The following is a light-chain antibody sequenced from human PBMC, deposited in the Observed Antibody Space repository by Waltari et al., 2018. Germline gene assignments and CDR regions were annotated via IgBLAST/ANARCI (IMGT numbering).Light chain of an antibody. J-gene: IGKJ2*01. CDR3: QQYYSTPLT. CDR2: WAS. CDR1: QSVLYSSNNKND. Sequence: DIVMTQSPDSLAVSLGERATINCKSSQSVLYSSNNKNDLAWYQQKPGQRPKLLIYWASTRESGVPDRFSGSGSGTEFTLTISSLQAEDVAVYYCQQYYSTPLTFGQGTKLEIK. V-gene: IGKV4-1*01.